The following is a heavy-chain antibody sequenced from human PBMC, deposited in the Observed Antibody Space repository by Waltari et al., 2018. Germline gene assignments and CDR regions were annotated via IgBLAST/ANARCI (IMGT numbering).Heavy chain of an antibody. CDR3: AREDDVVVVAANYFDY. V-gene: IGHV1-2*06. CDR1: GYTFTGYY. J-gene: IGHJ4*02. D-gene: IGHD2-15*01. Sequence: QVQLVQSGAEVKKPGASVKVSCKASGYTFTGYYMHWVRQAPGQGLEWMGRINPNSGGTNYAQKFQGRVTMTRDTSISTAYMELSRLRSDDTAVYYCAREDDVVVVAANYFDYWGQGTLVTVSS. CDR2: INPNSGGT.